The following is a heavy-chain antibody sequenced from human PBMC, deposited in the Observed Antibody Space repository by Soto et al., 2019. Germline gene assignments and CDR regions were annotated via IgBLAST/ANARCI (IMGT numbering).Heavy chain of an antibody. J-gene: IGHJ5*02. CDR2: IYYSGST. Sequence: QVQLQESGPGLVKPSETLSLTCTVSGGSISSYYWSWIRQPPGKGLEWIGYIYYSGSTNYNPSLKIRVTISVDTSKNQFSLKLSSVTAADTAVYYCARVGYGGNRWFDPWGQGTLVTVSS. CDR3: ARVGYGGNRWFDP. V-gene: IGHV4-59*01. CDR1: GGSISSYY. D-gene: IGHD4-17*01.